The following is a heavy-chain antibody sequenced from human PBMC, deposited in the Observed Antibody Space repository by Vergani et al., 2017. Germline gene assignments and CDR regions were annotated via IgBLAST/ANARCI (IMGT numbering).Heavy chain of an antibody. J-gene: IGHJ4*02. Sequence: QVTLKESGPVLVKPTETLTLTCTVSGVSLSSGRMGVSWIRQPPGKALQWLAQIFADDGKSYSPSLRSRLHISKDTSTRQVVLTITNVAPVDTSTYYCARRDRYCDVVTGNPPFEYGGPGTLVSVSS. D-gene: IGHD3-9*01. V-gene: IGHV2-26*01. CDR2: IFADDGK. CDR3: ARRDRYCDVVTGNPPFEY. CDR1: GVSLSSGRMG.